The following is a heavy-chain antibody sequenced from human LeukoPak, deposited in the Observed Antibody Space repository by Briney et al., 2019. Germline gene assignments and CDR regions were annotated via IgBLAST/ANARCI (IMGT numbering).Heavy chain of an antibody. CDR3: AREGDSSGYYYYFDY. CDR1: GGTFSSYA. CDR2: IIPIFGTA. D-gene: IGHD3-22*01. Sequence: SVKVSYKASGGTFSSYAISWVRQAPGQGLEWMGGIIPIFGTANYAQKFQGRVTINADESTSTAYMGLSSLRSEDTAVYYCAREGDSSGYYYYFDYWGQGTLVTVSS. V-gene: IGHV1-69*01. J-gene: IGHJ4*02.